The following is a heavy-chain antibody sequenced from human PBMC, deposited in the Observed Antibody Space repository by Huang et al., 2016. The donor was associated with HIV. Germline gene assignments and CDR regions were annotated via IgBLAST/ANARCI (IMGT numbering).Heavy chain of an antibody. CDR2: INSGGST. CDR1: GGSFTNYY. J-gene: IGHJ2*01. CDR3: VRGPRYVSADWYARLRNYWFFDL. D-gene: IGHD3-9*01. V-gene: IGHV4-34*01. Sequence: QQQLQQWGAGLLKPSETLSLTCAVYGGSFTNYYWGWIRPPPGKGLAWIGQINSGGSTRYIPSRKSRGTISLDTSKNQVSLKLTSVSAADTAVYYCVRGPRYVSADWYARLRNYWFFDLWGRGALVSVSS.